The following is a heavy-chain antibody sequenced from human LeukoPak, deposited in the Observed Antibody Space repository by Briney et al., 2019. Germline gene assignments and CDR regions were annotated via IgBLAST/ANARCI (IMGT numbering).Heavy chain of an antibody. CDR2: IYHSGST. CDR1: GGSISSGGYS. J-gene: IGHJ6*02. V-gene: IGHV4-30-2*01. CDR3: ARSSSWSYGMDV. Sequence: SQTLSLTCAVSGGSISSGGYSWSWIRQPPGKGLEWIGYIYHSGSTYHNPSLKSRVTISVDRSKNQFSLKLSSVTAADTAVYYCARSSSWSYGMDVWGQGTTVTVSS. D-gene: IGHD6-13*01.